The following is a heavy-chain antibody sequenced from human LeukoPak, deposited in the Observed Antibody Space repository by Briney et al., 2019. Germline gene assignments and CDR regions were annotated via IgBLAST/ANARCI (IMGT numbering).Heavy chain of an antibody. CDR1: GFAFSSYA. Sequence: GGSLGLSCAASGFAFSSYALSWVRQAPGKALEWVSAISGSANTYYTDSVKGRFTISRDNSKNTLYLQMNSLRAEDTAVYYCARHRITGRAFDYWGQGTLVTVSS. CDR2: ISGSANT. V-gene: IGHV3-23*01. CDR3: ARHRITGRAFDY. J-gene: IGHJ4*02. D-gene: IGHD1-20*01.